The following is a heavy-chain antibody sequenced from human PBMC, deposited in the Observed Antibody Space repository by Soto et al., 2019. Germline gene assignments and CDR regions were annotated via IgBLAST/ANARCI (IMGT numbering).Heavy chain of an antibody. CDR2: MNPNSGNT. CDR1: GYTFTSYD. J-gene: IGHJ6*02. CDR3: ARLNDFWSGPTDV. Sequence: EASVKVSCKASGYTFTSYDINWVRQATGQGLEWMGWMNPNSGNTGYAQKFQGRVTMTRNTSISTAYLQWSSLKASDTAMYYCARLNDFWSGPTDVWGQGTTVTVSS. D-gene: IGHD3-3*01. V-gene: IGHV1-8*01.